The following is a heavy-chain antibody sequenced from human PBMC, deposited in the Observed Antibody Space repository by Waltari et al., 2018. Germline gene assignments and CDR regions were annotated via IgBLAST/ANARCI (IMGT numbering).Heavy chain of an antibody. CDR3: ARQIAVAGYYYYGMDV. Sequence: QAQLQESGPGLVKPSETLSLPCAVSGYSISSVHYWGWFRQPPGKGLEWIGSIDHSGSTYYNPSLKSRVTISVDTSKNQFSLKLSSVAAADTAVYYCARQIAVAGYYYYGMDVWGQGTTVTVSS. CDR1: GYSISSVHY. D-gene: IGHD6-19*01. J-gene: IGHJ6*02. CDR2: IDHSGST. V-gene: IGHV4-38-2*01.